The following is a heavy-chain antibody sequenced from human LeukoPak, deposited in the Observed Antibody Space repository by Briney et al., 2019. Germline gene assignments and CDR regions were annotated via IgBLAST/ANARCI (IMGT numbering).Heavy chain of an antibody. CDR1: NGSMISYY. V-gene: IGHV4-59*01. CDR3: AREGAGSYGFRYIDV. D-gene: IGHD5-18*01. Sequence: SETLSLTCTVSNGSMISYYWGWLRQPPGKGLEWMVYIYYGGSTNYNPSLKSRVTILVDTSKNQFSLKLSSVTAADTAVYYCAREGAGSYGFRYIDVWGKGTTVTVSS. CDR2: IYYGGST. J-gene: IGHJ6*03.